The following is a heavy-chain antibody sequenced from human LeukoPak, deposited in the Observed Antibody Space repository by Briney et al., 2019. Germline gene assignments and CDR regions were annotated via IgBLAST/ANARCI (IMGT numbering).Heavy chain of an antibody. Sequence: PGGSLRLSCAASGFTFSSYWMHWVRQAPGKGLEWVANIKQDGSEIYYVDSVKGRFTISRDNAKNSLYLQMNSLRAEDTAVYYCARFWNDGVVGATGYFQYWGQGTLVTVSS. V-gene: IGHV3-7*01. CDR1: GFTFSSYW. J-gene: IGHJ1*01. D-gene: IGHD2-15*01. CDR2: IKQDGSEI. CDR3: ARFWNDGVVGATGYFQY.